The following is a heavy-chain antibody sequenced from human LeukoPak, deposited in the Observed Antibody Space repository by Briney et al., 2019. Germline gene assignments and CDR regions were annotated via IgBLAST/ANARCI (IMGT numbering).Heavy chain of an antibody. J-gene: IGHJ4*02. Sequence: VASVKVSCKASGYTFTGYYMHWVRQAPGQGLEWMGWINPNSGGTNYAQKFQGRVTMTRDTSISTAYMELSRQRSDDTAVYYCARGKYCSSTSCLHFDYWGQGTLVTVSS. CDR2: INPNSGGT. V-gene: IGHV1-2*02. D-gene: IGHD2-2*01. CDR3: ARGKYCSSTSCLHFDY. CDR1: GYTFTGYY.